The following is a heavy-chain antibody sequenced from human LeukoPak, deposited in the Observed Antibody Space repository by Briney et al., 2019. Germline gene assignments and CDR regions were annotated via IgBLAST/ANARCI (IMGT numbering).Heavy chain of an antibody. CDR3: ARVGYSSSWYNFDY. CDR2: IYSDGGST. CDR1: GFTFSSYW. J-gene: IGHJ4*02. Sequence: PGGSLRLSCAASGFTFSSYWMHWVRQAPGKGLVWVSRIYSDGGSTSYADSVKCRFTISRDNAKNTLYLQMNSLRAEDTAVYYCARVGYSSSWYNFDYWGQGTLVTVSS. D-gene: IGHD6-13*01. V-gene: IGHV3-74*01.